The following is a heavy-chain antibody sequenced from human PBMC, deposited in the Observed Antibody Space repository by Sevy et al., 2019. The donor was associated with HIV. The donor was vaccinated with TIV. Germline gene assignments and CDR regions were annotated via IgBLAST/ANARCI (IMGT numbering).Heavy chain of an antibody. CDR3: ARQVDTAMVTAPNYYYYMDV. J-gene: IGHJ6*03. D-gene: IGHD5-18*01. Sequence: GESLKISCKGSGYGFTSYWIGWVRQMPGKGLEWMGIIYPGDSDTRYSPSFQGQVTISADKSISTAYLQWSSLKASDTAMYYCARQVDTAMVTAPNYYYYMDVWGKGNTVTVSS. CDR1: GYGFTSYW. CDR2: IYPGDSDT. V-gene: IGHV5-51*01.